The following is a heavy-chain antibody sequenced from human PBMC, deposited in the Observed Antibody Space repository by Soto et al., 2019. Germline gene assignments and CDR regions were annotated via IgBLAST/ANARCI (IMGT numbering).Heavy chain of an antibody. D-gene: IGHD3-3*01. CDR1: GGSISSGDYY. J-gene: IGHJ4*02. Sequence: QVQLQESGPGLVKPSQTLSLTCTVSGGSISSGDYYWSWIRQPPGKGLEWIGYIYYSGSTYYNPSLKCRVTISVETSKNQFTLKLSSVTASDTAVYYCARANYDFCSGYCYYFYYWGQGTLVTVSS. V-gene: IGHV4-30-4*01. CDR2: IYYSGST. CDR3: ARANYDFCSGYCYYFYY.